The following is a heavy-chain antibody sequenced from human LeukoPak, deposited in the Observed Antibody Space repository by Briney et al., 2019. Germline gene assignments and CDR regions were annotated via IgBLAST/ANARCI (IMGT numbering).Heavy chain of an antibody. CDR3: ARVVRAYQISYFDY. Sequence: PGGSLRLSCTASGFTFSSYAMSWVRQAPGKGLEWVSAISGSGGSTYYADSVKGRFTISRDNSKNTLYLQMNSLRAEDTAVYYCARVVRAYQISYFDYWGQGTLVTVSS. J-gene: IGHJ4*02. V-gene: IGHV3-23*01. CDR1: GFTFSSYA. CDR2: ISGSGGST. D-gene: IGHD3-10*01.